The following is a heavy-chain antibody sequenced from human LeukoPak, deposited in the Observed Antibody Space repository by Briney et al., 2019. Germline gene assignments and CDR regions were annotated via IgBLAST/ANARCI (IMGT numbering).Heavy chain of an antibody. V-gene: IGHV4-39*07. D-gene: IGHD3-10*01. J-gene: IGHJ5*02. Sequence: SETLSLTCTVSGGSISSSSYYWGWIRQPPGKGLGWIGSIYYSGSTYYNPSLKSRVTISVDTSKNQFSLKLSSVTAADTAVYYCARNPPDLWFGEYGRWFDPWGQGTLVTVSS. CDR2: IYYSGST. CDR3: ARNPPDLWFGEYGRWFDP. CDR1: GGSISSSSYY.